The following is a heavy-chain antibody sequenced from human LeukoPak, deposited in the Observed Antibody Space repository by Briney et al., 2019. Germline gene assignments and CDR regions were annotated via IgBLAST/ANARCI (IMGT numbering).Heavy chain of an antibody. J-gene: IGHJ5*02. Sequence: GASVKVSCKDSGYTFTGHNVPWVRQAPGQGLEWMGWINPNSGGTNYAQKFQGRVTLTRDTSISTAYMELSSLRSDDTAVYYCARDMGLTGSRTENTWNCLDPWGQGTLVTVSS. V-gene: IGHV1-2*02. CDR2: INPNSGGT. CDR3: ARDMGLTGSRTENTWNCLDP. CDR1: GYTFTGHN. D-gene: IGHD1-20*01.